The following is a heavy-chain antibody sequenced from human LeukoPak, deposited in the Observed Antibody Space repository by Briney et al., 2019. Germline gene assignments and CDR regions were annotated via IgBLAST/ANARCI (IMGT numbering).Heavy chain of an antibody. V-gene: IGHV4-39*07. CDR3: ARVLGAFDI. D-gene: IGHD2-8*01. Sequence: SETLSPTCTVSSGSISSSSYYWGWIRQPPGKGLEWIGIINHSGRTYYKPSLKGRITISVDTSKNQFSLKLSSVTAADTAVYYCARVLGAFDIWGQGTMVTVSS. J-gene: IGHJ3*02. CDR1: SGSISSSSYY. CDR2: INHSGRT.